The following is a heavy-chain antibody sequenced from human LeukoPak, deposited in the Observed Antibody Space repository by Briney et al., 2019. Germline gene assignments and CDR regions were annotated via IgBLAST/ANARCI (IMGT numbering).Heavy chain of an antibody. D-gene: IGHD2-8*01. V-gene: IGHV3-7*01. CDR1: GFTFTCHW. J-gene: IGHJ4*02. CDR3: ARDATYCTNGVCYTRFDY. CDR2: MNLDGSEK. Sequence: PGGSLRLSCAASGFTFTCHWMSWVRQAPGKGLEWVARMNLDGSEKYYVDSVKGRFTISGDNAKTSLYLEMNSLRAEDTAVYYCARDATYCTNGVCYTRFDYWGQGTLVTVSS.